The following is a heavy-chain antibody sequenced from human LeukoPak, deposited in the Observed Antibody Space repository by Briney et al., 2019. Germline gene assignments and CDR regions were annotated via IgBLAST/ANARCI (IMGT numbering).Heavy chain of an antibody. J-gene: IGHJ6*03. D-gene: IGHD1-20*01. CDR2: ISSSSSYI. CDR3: ARDNWNDDGGYYYYYYMDV. V-gene: IGHV3-21*01. Sequence: PGGSLRLSCAASGFTFSSYSMNWVRQAPGKRPDWVSSISSSSSYIYYADSVKGRFTISRDNDKNSLYLQMNSLRADDTAVYYCARDNWNDDGGYYYYYYMDVWGKGTTVTVSS. CDR1: GFTFSSYS.